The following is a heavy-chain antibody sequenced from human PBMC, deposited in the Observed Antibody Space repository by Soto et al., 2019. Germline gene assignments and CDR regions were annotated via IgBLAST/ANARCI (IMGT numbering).Heavy chain of an antibody. V-gene: IGHV1-69*01. D-gene: IGHD6-6*01. J-gene: IGHJ6*02. Sequence: GGTSSSYAISWVRQAPGQGLEWMGGIIPIFGTANYARKFQGRVTITADESTSTAYMELSSLRSEDTAVYYCAMNEYSSSLTAGTGMVVWGQGTTATVSS. CDR3: AMNEYSSSLTAGTGMVV. CDR1: GGTSSSYA. CDR2: IIPIFGTA.